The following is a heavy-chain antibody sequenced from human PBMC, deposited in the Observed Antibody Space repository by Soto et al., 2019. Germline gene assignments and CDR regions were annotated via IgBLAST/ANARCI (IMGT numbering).Heavy chain of an antibody. CDR1: GFTFSSYG. CDR3: AIESDYGDPGGDDY. V-gene: IGHV3-30*03. D-gene: IGHD4-17*01. CDR2: ISYDGSNK. J-gene: IGHJ4*02. Sequence: GGSLRLSCAASGFTFSSYGMHWVRQAPGKGLEWVAVISYDGSNKYYADSVKGRFTISRDNSKNTLYLQMNSLRAEDTAVYYCAIESDYGDPGGDDYWGQGTLVTVSS.